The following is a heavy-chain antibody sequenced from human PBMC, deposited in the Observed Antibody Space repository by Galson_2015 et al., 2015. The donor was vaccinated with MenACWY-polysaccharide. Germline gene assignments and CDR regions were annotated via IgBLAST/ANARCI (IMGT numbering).Heavy chain of an antibody. CDR2: TTGDGSDT. CDR1: GFTFSNYI. V-gene: IGHV3-74*01. J-gene: IGHJ3*01. D-gene: IGHD2-15*01. CDR3: ARVGVCSGGSCYKMFDV. Sequence: SLRLSCAASGFTFSNYIMHWVRQAPGKGLVWVSRTTGDGSDTRYAGSVKGRFTISRDNARNTLYLQMNSLRDEDTAVYYCARVGVCSGGSCYKMFDVWGQGTMVTVSS.